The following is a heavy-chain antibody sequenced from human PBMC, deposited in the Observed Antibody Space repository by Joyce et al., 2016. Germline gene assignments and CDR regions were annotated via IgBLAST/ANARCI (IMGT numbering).Heavy chain of an antibody. CDR1: GGSFSGYY. CDR3: ARGFLSAGSYLQY. V-gene: IGHV4-34*01. J-gene: IGHJ4*02. CDR2: IHHSGST. Sequence: QVQLQQWGAGLLKPSETLSLTCAVDGGSFSGYYWTWIRQSPGKGLEWIGEIHHSGSTNYSPSLKSRLTISVDTSKNQFSLRLTSVTAADTAMYYCARGFLSAGSYLQYWGQGVLVTVSS. D-gene: IGHD3-10*01.